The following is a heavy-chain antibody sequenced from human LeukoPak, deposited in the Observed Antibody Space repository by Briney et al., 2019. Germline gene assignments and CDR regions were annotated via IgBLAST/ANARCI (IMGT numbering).Heavy chain of an antibody. V-gene: IGHV3-23*01. J-gene: IGHJ6*04. CDR1: GFTFSSYA. Sequence: GGSLRLSCAASGFTFSSYAMKWVRQTPGKELEWVSTISGSGASTYYADSVKGRFTISRDNAKNSLYLQMNSLRAEDTAVYYCAELGITMIGGVWGKGTTVTVSS. D-gene: IGHD3-10*02. CDR2: ISGSGAST. CDR3: AELGITMIGGV.